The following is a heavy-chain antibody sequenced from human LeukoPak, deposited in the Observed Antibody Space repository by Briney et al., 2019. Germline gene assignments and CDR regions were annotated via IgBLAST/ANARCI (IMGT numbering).Heavy chain of an antibody. Sequence: GASVKVSCKAPGYTFTGYYMHWVRQAPGQGLEWMGWINPNSGGTNYAQKFQGRVTMTRDTSINTAYMELYRLRSDDTAVYYCARGQEWLEAFDFWGLGTLVTVSS. CDR1: GYTFTGYY. V-gene: IGHV1-2*02. CDR3: ARGQEWLEAFDF. CDR2: INPNSGGT. D-gene: IGHD6-19*01. J-gene: IGHJ4*02.